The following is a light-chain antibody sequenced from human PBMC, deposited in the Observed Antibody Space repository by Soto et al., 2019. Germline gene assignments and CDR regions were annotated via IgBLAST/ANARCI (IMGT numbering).Light chain of an antibody. CDR2: DAS. V-gene: IGKV3-11*01. CDR3: HQRQSWPRT. Sequence: EIVLTQSPATLSLSPGDRATLSCRASQSVSSSLDWFQQKPGQAPRLLIYDASNRATGIPARFSGGGSGTDFTLTISSLEPEDFAVYYCHQRQSWPRTFGQGTKVDIK. J-gene: IGKJ1*01. CDR1: QSVSSS.